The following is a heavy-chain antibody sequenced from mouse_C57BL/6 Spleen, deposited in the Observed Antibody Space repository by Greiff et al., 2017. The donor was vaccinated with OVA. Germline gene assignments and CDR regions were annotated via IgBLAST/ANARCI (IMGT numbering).Heavy chain of an antibody. CDR2: IYPGDGGT. D-gene: IGHD1-1*01. CDR3: APITTVVEYYFDY. J-gene: IGHJ2*01. CDR1: GYAFSSSW. Sequence: QVQLKESGPELVKPGASVKISCKASGYAFSSSWMNWVKQRPGKGLEWIGRIYPGDGGTNYNGKFKGKATLTADKSSSTAYMQLSSLTSEDSAVYFGAPITTVVEYYFDYWGQGTTLTVSS. V-gene: IGHV1-82*01.